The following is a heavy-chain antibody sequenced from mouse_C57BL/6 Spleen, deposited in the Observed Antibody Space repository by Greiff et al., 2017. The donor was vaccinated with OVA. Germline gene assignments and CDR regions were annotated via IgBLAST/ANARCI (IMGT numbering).Heavy chain of an antibody. CDR3: ARWMSYYSKDY. J-gene: IGHJ2*01. Sequence: EVQLQQSGPELVKPGASVKISCKASGYTFTDYYMNWVKQSHGKSLEWIGDINPNNGGTSYKQKFKAKATLTVDKSSSTAYMDLRSLTSEDSAVYYCARWMSYYSKDYWGQGTTLTVSS. CDR1: GYTFTDYY. V-gene: IGHV1-26*01. CDR2: INPNNGGT. D-gene: IGHD2-5*01.